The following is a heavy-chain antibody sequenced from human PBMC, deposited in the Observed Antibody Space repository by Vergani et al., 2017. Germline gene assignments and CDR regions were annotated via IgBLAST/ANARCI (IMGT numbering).Heavy chain of an antibody. CDR2: VSLYIVHT. V-gene: IGHV1-18*01. D-gene: IGHD3-10*01. CDR3: AREGFYNNIRGTYRPPSYYGMGV. J-gene: IGHJ6*02. CDR1: AYSFINYG. Sequence: QSQLVQSGDEAKKPGASVKVSCKTSAYSFINYGISWVRQDPGQGLEWFGWVSLYIVHTNYGQKIQGRVTMTTDTSTRTAYMKLRSLTFDDTAVYYCAREGFYNNIRGTYRPPSYYGMGVWGQGTKITVAS.